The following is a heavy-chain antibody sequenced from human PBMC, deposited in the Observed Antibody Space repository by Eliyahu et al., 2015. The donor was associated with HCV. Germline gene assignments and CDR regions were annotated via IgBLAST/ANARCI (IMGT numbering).Heavy chain of an antibody. CDR2: IYHSGST. CDR1: GFSISNGYY. CDR3: ARGVQGFYDTNGYYYDY. J-gene: IGHJ4*02. V-gene: IGHV4-38-2*02. Sequence: QVQLQESGPGLVKPSETLSXTCTVSGFSISNGYYWGWIRQPPGKGLDWIAAIYHSGSTYYSPSLKSRVTISLDTSKNQFSLTLNSVTAADTAVYYCARGVQGFYDTNGYYYDYWGQGTLVTVSS. D-gene: IGHD3-22*01.